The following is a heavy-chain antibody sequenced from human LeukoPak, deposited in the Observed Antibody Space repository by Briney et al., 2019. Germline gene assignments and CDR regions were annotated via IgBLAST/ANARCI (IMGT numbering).Heavy chain of an antibody. D-gene: IGHD1-26*01. CDR3: ARHVRDVAGEWHFDL. CDR1: GGSISNYY. J-gene: IGHJ2*01. CDR2: IHYTGST. V-gene: IGHV4-59*08. Sequence: PSETLSLTCTVSGGSISNYYWSWIRRPPGKGLEWIGYIHYTGSTNYNPSLKTRVTISVDTSKNQFSLNLNSVTAADTAVYYCARHVRDVAGEWHFDLWGRGTLVTV.